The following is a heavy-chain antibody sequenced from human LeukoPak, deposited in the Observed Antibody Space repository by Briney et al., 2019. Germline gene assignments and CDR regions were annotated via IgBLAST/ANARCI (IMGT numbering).Heavy chain of an antibody. J-gene: IGHJ4*02. CDR1: GYTFTGYY. V-gene: IGHV1-2*02. Sequence: ASVKVSCKASGYTFTGYYMQWVRQSPGQGLEWMGWINPNSGGTNYAQKFQGRVTMTRDTSISTAYMELSRLRSDDTAVYYCARDTYYDILTGYTAGGLFDYWGQGTLVTVSS. CDR3: ARDTYYDILTGYTAGGLFDY. CDR2: INPNSGGT. D-gene: IGHD3-9*01.